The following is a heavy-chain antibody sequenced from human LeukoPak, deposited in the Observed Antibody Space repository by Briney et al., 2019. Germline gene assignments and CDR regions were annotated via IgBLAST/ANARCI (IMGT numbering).Heavy chain of an antibody. CDR3: VRDRGGF. CDR1: GGSMTNYY. CDR2: THSSGST. Sequence: SETLSLTCTVSGGSMTNYYWNWMRQPPGKGLEWIGNTHSSGSTHYKSSLKSRMTISIDTSKNQVFLKLTSVTAADTAVYYCVRDRGGFWGQGTLVTVSS. D-gene: IGHD3-10*01. J-gene: IGHJ4*02. V-gene: IGHV4-59*01.